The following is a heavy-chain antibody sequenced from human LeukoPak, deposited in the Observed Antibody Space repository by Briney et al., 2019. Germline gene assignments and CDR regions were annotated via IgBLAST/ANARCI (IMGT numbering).Heavy chain of an antibody. CDR1: GGSISSYY. CDR3: ARAEDVPMIRGFGYFDS. CDR2: IYYSGST. V-gene: IGHV4-59*01. J-gene: IGHJ4*02. Sequence: PSETLSLTCTVSGGSISSYYWNWIRQPPGKGLEWIGYIYYSGSTNYNPSLKSRVTISADTSKNQFSLKLSSVTAADTAVYYCARAEDVPMIRGFGYFDSWGQGTLVTVSS. D-gene: IGHD3-16*01.